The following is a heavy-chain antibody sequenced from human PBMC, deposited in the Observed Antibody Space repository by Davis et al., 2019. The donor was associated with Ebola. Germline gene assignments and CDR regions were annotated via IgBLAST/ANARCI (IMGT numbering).Heavy chain of an antibody. CDR3: ARGRVAVAGSHWFDP. CDR1: GYTFTGYY. D-gene: IGHD6-19*01. CDR2: INPNSGGT. Sequence: ASVKVSCKASGYTFTGYYMHWVRQAPGQGLEWMGWINPNSGGTNYAQKFQGRVTMTRDTSISTAYMELSRLRSDDTAVYYCARGRVAVAGSHWFDPWGQGTLVTVSS. J-gene: IGHJ5*02. V-gene: IGHV1-2*02.